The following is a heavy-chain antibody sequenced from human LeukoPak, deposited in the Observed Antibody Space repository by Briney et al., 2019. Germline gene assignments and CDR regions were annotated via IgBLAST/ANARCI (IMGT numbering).Heavy chain of an antibody. CDR3: ARESSGSYFAN. CDR2: LYSGGET. J-gene: IGHJ4*02. Sequence: PGGSLRLSCAASGFTFSRHWMYWVRQAPGKGLEWVSILYSGGETYYADSVKGRFTISRDSSKNTLYLQMNSLRAEDTAVYYCARESSGSYFANWGQGTLVIVSS. V-gene: IGHV3-53*01. D-gene: IGHD3-10*01. CDR1: GFTFSRHW.